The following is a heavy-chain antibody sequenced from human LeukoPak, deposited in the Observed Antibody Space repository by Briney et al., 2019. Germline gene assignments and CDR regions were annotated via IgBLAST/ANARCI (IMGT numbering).Heavy chain of an antibody. V-gene: IGHV3-30-3*01. CDR2: ISYDGSNK. D-gene: IGHD6-13*01. CDR1: GFTFSSYT. J-gene: IGHJ1*01. Sequence: GGSLRLSCAASGFTFSSYTMHWVRQAPGKGLEWVAVISYDGSNKYYADSVKGRFTISRDNSKNTLYLQMNSLRAEDTAVYYCARDDSSSWHGYYFLHWGQGTLVTVSS. CDR3: ARDDSSSWHGYYFLH.